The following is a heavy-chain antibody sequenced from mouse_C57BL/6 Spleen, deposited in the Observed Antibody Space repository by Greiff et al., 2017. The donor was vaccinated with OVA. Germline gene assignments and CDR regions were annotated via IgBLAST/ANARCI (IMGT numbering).Heavy chain of an antibody. CDR3: VRGGDGYYEENWYFDV. J-gene: IGHJ1*03. Sequence: EVQLVESGGGLVQPKGSLKLSCAASGFSFNTYAMNWVRQAPGKGLEWVARIRSKSNNYATYYADSVKDRFTISRDDSESMLYLQMNNLKTEDTAMYYCVRGGDGYYEENWYFDVWGTGTTVTVSS. CDR1: GFSFNTYA. CDR2: IRSKSNNYAT. V-gene: IGHV10-1*01. D-gene: IGHD2-3*01.